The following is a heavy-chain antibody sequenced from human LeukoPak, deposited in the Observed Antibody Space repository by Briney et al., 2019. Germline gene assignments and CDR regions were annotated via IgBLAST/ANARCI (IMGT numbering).Heavy chain of an antibody. J-gene: IGHJ4*02. CDR1: GYTFTNYD. Sequence: EASVKASCRASGYTFTNYDITWIRQAPGQGLEWMGYITPYNCNTNYAQKLQDRVTMTTDTSTSTVYMELRSLRSDDTAVYYCAREASSGAYNDYWGQGTLVTVSS. CDR2: ITPYNCNT. CDR3: AREASSGAYNDY. D-gene: IGHD1-26*01. V-gene: IGHV1-18*01.